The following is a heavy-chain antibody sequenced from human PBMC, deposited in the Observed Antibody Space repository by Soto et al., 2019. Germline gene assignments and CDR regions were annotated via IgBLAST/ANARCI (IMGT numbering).Heavy chain of an antibody. D-gene: IGHD3-3*01. CDR3: ARRVWSGYYSWGPYYFDY. Sequence: EVQLVESGGGLVKPGGSLRLSCAASGFTFSSYSMNWVRQAPGKGLEWVSSISSSSSYIYYADSVKGRFIISRDNAKNSLYLQMNSLRAEDTAVYYCARRVWSGYYSWGPYYFDYWGQGTLVTVSS. V-gene: IGHV3-21*01. J-gene: IGHJ4*02. CDR1: GFTFSSYS. CDR2: ISSSSSYI.